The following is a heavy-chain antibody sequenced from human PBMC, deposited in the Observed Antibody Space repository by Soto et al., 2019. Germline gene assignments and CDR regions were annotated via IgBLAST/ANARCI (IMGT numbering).Heavy chain of an antibody. D-gene: IGHD6-13*01. V-gene: IGHV4-30-4*01. CDR3: ARDYSGLSRWFDA. Sequence: SETLSLTCTVSGGSISSVNYYWSWIRQPPGKGLEWIGYIYYSGSTYYNPSLRSRVTISVDTSRNQFSLKLSSVTAADTAVYYCARDYSGLSRWFDAWGQGTLVTVPS. J-gene: IGHJ5*02. CDR2: IYYSGST. CDR1: GGSISSVNYY.